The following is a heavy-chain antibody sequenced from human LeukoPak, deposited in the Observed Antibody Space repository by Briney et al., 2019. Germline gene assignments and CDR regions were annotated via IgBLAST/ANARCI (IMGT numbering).Heavy chain of an antibody. Sequence: GRSLRLSCAASGFTFDDYAMHWVRQAPGKGLEWVSGISWNSGSIGYADSVKGRFTISRDNAKNSLYLQMNSLRAEDTAVYYCAKDLLATSLDSSGYIQDYRGQGTLVTVSS. J-gene: IGHJ4*02. V-gene: IGHV3-9*01. CDR2: ISWNSGSI. CDR3: AKDLLATSLDSSGYIQDY. D-gene: IGHD3-22*01. CDR1: GFTFDDYA.